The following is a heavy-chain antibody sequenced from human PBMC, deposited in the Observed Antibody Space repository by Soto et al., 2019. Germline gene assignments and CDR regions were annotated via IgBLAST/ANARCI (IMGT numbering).Heavy chain of an antibody. CDR1: GFTFSSYG. V-gene: IGHV3-30*03. D-gene: IGHD6-13*01. CDR3: SRDHVVAAAGTCFDY. Sequence: QVQLVESGGGVVQPGRSLRLSCAASGFTFSSYGMHWVRQAPGKGLEWVAVISCDGSNKYYADSVKGRFTISKDNSKNTLSLQKNSLRGEDSAVYYCSRDHVVAAAGTCFDYWGQGTLVTVSS. J-gene: IGHJ4*02. CDR2: ISCDGSNK.